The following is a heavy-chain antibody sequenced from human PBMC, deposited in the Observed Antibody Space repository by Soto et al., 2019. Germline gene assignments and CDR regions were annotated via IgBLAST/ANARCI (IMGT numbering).Heavy chain of an antibody. CDR2: INTYNGNT. J-gene: IGHJ6*02. Sequence: ASVKVSCKASGYTFTSYGISWVRQAPGQGLEWMGWINTYNGNTNYAQNLQGRVTLTTDTSTSTAYMELRSLRSNDTAIYYCAMVDAYVTPSPQDVWGQGNTVTFSS. V-gene: IGHV1-18*01. CDR3: AMVDAYVTPSPQDV. D-gene: IGHD2-8*01. CDR1: GYTFTSYG.